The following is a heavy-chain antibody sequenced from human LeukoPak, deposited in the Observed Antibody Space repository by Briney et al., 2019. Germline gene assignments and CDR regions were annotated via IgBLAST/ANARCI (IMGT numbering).Heavy chain of an antibody. D-gene: IGHD6-6*01. CDR2: ISGSGGST. J-gene: IGHJ4*02. V-gene: IGHV3-23*01. CDR1: GFTFSNAW. Sequence: GGSLRLSCAASGFTFSNAWMSWVRQAPGKGLEWVSAISGSGGSTYYADSVKGRFTISRDNSKNTLYLQMNSLRAEDTAVYYCAKVPSFEYSSSSVDYRGQGTLVTVSS. CDR3: AKVPSFEYSSSSVDY.